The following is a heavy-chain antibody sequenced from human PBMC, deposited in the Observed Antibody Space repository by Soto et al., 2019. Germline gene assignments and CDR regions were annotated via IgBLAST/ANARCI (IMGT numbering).Heavy chain of an antibody. D-gene: IGHD2-21*02. CDR3: AREGGDYVGRYYYYMDV. V-gene: IGHV3-48*01. Sequence: EVQLVESGGGLVQPGGSLRLSCAASGFTFSSYSMNWVRQAPGKGLEWVSYISSSSSTIYYADSVKGRFTISRDNAKNSLYLQMNSLRAEDTAVYYCAREGGDYVGRYYYYMDVWGQGTTVTVSS. J-gene: IGHJ6*03. CDR1: GFTFSSYS. CDR2: ISSSSSTI.